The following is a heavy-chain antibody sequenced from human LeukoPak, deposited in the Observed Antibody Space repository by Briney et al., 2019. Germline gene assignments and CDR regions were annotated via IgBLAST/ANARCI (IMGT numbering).Heavy chain of an antibody. CDR2: ISSSSSYI. J-gene: IGHJ3*02. D-gene: IGHD3-16*02. CDR3: ASPLHLGELSSDAFGI. Sequence: PGGSLRLSCAASGFTFSSYSMNWVRQAPGKGLEWVSSISSSSSYIYYADSVKGRFTISRDNAKNSLYLQMNSLRAEDTAVYYCASPLHLGELSSDAFGIWGQGTMVTVSS. V-gene: IGHV3-21*01. CDR1: GFTFSSYS.